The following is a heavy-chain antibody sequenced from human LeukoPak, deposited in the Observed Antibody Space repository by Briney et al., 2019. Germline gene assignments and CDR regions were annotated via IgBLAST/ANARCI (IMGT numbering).Heavy chain of an antibody. D-gene: IGHD5-12*01. V-gene: IGHV3-30*04. J-gene: IGHJ3*02. Sequence: PGGSLRLSCAASGFTFSRYAMHWVRQAPGKGLEWVAVISYDGSNKYYADSVKGRFTISRDNSKNTLYLQMNSLRAEDTAVYYCARGGGYPDAFDIWGQGTMVTVSS. CDR3: ARGGGYPDAFDI. CDR1: GFTFSRYA. CDR2: ISYDGSNK.